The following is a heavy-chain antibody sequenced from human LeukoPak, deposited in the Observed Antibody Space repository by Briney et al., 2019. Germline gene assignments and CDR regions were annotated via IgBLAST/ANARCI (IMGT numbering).Heavy chain of an antibody. CDR2: ISGSGGST. Sequence: GGSLRLSCAASGFSVSSNYMSWVRQAPGKGLEWVSAISGSGGSTYYADSVKGRFTISRDNSKNTLYLQMNSLRAEDTAVYYCAKDRAFYYDSSGYYPDAFDIWGQGTMVTVSS. CDR3: AKDRAFYYDSSGYYPDAFDI. V-gene: IGHV3-23*01. J-gene: IGHJ3*02. CDR1: GFSVSSNY. D-gene: IGHD3-22*01.